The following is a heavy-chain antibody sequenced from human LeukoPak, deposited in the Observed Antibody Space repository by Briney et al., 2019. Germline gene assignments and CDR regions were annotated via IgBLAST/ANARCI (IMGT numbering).Heavy chain of an antibody. CDR1: GGSFSGYY. Sequence: PSETLSLTCAVYGGSFSGYYWSWIRQPPGKGLEWIGEINHSGSTNYNPSLKSRLTISVDTSKNQFSLKLSSVTAADTAVYYCARGYTLSSWYDLGYWGQGTLVTFSS. D-gene: IGHD6-13*01. V-gene: IGHV4-34*01. CDR3: ARGYTLSSWYDLGY. J-gene: IGHJ4*02. CDR2: INHSGST.